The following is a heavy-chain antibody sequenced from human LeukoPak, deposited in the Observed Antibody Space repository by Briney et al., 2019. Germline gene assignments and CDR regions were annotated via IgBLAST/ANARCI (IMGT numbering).Heavy chain of an antibody. V-gene: IGHV1-69*13. J-gene: IGHJ3*02. CDR3: ARDRRPTVTIITHGDAFDI. CDR1: GGTFSSYA. CDR2: IIPIFGTA. Sequence: SVTVSRTASGGTFSSYAISWVRQAPGQGLEWMGGIIPIFGTANYAQKFQGRVTITADESTSTAYMELSSLRSEDTAVYYCARDRRPTVTIITHGDAFDIWGQGTMVTVSS. D-gene: IGHD4-17*01.